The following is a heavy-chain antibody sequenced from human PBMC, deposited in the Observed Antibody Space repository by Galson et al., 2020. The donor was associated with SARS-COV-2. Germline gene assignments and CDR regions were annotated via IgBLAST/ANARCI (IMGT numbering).Heavy chain of an antibody. Sequence: ASETLSLTCSVSGDSIRRYHWSWIRQSPGKGLEWVGYFYNSVTTNYNPSLMGRVTLSVDTSKNHFSLKLTSVTAADTAVYYCARLCVGSPQGLRWWGQPGDQYCGLDVWGHGTTVTVSS. CDR1: GDSIRRYH. J-gene: IGHJ6*02. CDR2: FYNSVTT. CDR3: ARLCVGSPQGLRWWGQPGDQYCGLDV. V-gene: IGHV4-59*08. D-gene: IGHD6-25*01.